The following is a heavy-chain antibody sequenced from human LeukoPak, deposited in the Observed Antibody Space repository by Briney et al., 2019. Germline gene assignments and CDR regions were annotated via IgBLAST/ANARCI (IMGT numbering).Heavy chain of an antibody. D-gene: IGHD3-22*01. CDR1: GYSFSNYW. CDR3: ARQITMRSLTPHY. CDR2: IWPGNSDT. J-gene: IGHJ4*02. V-gene: IGHV5-51*01. Sequence: GESLKISCEASGYSFSNYWIAWVRQLPGQGLEWMGMIWPGNSDTKYRPSFQGQVTISADRSISTAYLQWSSLKASDTAMYYCARQITMRSLTPHYWGQGTLVTVSS.